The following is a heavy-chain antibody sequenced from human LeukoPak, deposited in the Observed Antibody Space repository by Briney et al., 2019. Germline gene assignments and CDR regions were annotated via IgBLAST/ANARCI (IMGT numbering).Heavy chain of an antibody. Sequence: PSETLSLTCTVSGGSISSSSYYWGWIRQPRGKGLEWIGSIYNSGSTHYNPSLKSRVTISVDTSKNQFSLKVTSVTAAVTAVYYCARLRGYYGSGSYTPDYLDYWGQGTLVTVSS. V-gene: IGHV4-39*01. J-gene: IGHJ4*02. CDR2: IYNSGST. D-gene: IGHD3-10*01. CDR3: ARLRGYYGSGSYTPDYLDY. CDR1: GGSISSSSYY.